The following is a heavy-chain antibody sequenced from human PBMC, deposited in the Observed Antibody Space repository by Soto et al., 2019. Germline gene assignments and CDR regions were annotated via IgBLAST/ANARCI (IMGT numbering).Heavy chain of an antibody. Sequence: GESLKISCKGSGYSFVSYWIAWGRQMPGKGLAWMGRIYPGDSDTTYSPSIQGQVAISADKSSTTVYLQWNTLKASDTAMYYCAKPDGYELEYWGPGTQVTVSS. CDR3: AKPDGYELEY. D-gene: IGHD5-18*01. J-gene: IGHJ4*02. CDR2: IYPGDSDT. V-gene: IGHV5-51*01. CDR1: GYSFVSYW.